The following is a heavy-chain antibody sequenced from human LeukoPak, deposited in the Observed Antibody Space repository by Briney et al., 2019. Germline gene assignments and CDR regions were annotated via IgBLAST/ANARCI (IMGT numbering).Heavy chain of an antibody. D-gene: IGHD3-10*01. J-gene: IGHJ5*02. CDR2: TYYRSKWYN. CDR3: AREGTGYYYGSGSRWFDP. CDR1: GDSVSSNSAA. V-gene: IGHV6-1*01. Sequence: SQTLSLTCAISGDSVSSNSAAWNWIRQSPSRGLEWLGRTYYRSKWYNDYAVSVKSRITINPDTSKNQFSLQLNSVTPEDTAVYYCAREGTGYYYGSGSRWFDPWGQGTLVTVSS.